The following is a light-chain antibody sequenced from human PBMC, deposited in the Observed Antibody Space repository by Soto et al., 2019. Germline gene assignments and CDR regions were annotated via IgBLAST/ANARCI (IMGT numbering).Light chain of an antibody. CDR1: RSDIGGYNY. Sequence: VLTQPASVSESPGQSITISCTKTRSDIGGYNYVSWYQQHPGKAPKLMIYEVTKRPAGVPDRFSGSKSGNTASLTVSGLQAEDEADYFCSSDAGNYNYVFGTGTKVTVL. J-gene: IGLJ1*01. CDR3: SSDAGNYNYV. CDR2: EVT. V-gene: IGLV2-8*01.